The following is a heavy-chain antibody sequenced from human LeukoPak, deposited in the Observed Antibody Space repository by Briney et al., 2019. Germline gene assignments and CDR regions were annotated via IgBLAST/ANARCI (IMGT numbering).Heavy chain of an antibody. Sequence: GGSLRLSCTASEFIFSNYFMHWVRQAPGKGLDWVASISHDGSNTYIADSVRGRFTISRDNSKNILNLQMDSLRVEDTAVYYCVRDGPTYWYFDVWGRGTLVAVSS. V-gene: IGHV3-30*04. CDR1: EFIFSNYF. J-gene: IGHJ2*01. CDR3: VRDGPTYWYFDV. CDR2: ISHDGSNT.